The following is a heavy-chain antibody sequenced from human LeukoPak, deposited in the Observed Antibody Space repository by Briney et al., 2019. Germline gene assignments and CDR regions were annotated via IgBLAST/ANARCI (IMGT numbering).Heavy chain of an antibody. D-gene: IGHD3-22*01. Sequence: SETLSLTCTVSGGSISSYYLSWIRQPAGKGLEWIGRMYTSGTTNYNPSLRSRVTMSIDTSKNQFSLRLSSVTAADTALYYCARENYYDSSGYSAGLTVWGQGTTVTVSS. CDR1: GGSISSYY. CDR3: ARENYYDSSGYSAGLTV. J-gene: IGHJ6*02. CDR2: MYTSGTT. V-gene: IGHV4-4*07.